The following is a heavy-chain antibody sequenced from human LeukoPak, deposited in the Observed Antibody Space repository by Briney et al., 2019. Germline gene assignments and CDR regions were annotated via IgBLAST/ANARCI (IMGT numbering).Heavy chain of an antibody. CDR2: ISGSGGTT. D-gene: IGHD1-26*01. V-gene: IGHV3-23*01. J-gene: IGHJ4*02. CDR1: GFTFSSYA. CDR3: AKRTLTPSESHSPLDY. Sequence: GGSLRLSCTASGFTFSSYAMSWVRQAPGKGPEWVSTISGSGGTTYYADSVKGRFTISRDNSRNTEYLQMNSLRAEDTAVYYCAKRTLTPSESHSPLDYWGQGTLVTVSS.